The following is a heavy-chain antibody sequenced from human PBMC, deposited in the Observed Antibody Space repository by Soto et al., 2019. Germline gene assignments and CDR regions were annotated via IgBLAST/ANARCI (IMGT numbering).Heavy chain of an antibody. J-gene: IGHJ4*02. Sequence: GGSLRLSCAASGFTFSRYAIHWVRQAPGKGLEWVAVISRDGTNKYYVDSVKGRFTISRDNSRNTLYLQMNSLRHKDAAVYYCARSRSGAVADSFDFWGQGTLVTVSS. CDR1: GFTFSRYA. D-gene: IGHD3-10*01. CDR3: ARSRSGAVADSFDF. CDR2: ISRDGTNK. V-gene: IGHV3-30*04.